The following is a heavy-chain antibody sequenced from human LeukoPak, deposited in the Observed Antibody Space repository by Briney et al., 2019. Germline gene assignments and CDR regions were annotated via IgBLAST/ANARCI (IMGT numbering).Heavy chain of an antibody. CDR2: IIPIFGTA. CDR3: ARATPEVPFGGWPTFDY. D-gene: IGHD6-19*01. Sequence: GASVKVSCKASGYTFTSYGISWVRQAPGQGLEWMGGIIPIFGTANYAQKFQGRVTITADKSTSTAYMELSSLRSEDTAVYYCARATPEVPFGGWPTFDYWGQGTLVTVSS. V-gene: IGHV1-69*06. CDR1: GYTFTSYG. J-gene: IGHJ4*02.